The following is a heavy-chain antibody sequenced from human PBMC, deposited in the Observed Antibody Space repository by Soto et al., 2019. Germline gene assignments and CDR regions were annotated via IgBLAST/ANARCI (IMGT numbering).Heavy chain of an antibody. D-gene: IGHD3-10*01. Sequence: EVQLVESGGGSVQPGGSLRLSCAASGFTFSDHSMDWVRQAPGKGLEWAGRIRNRANSYGTDYAAAVKGRFTISRDDSRYSMYLQMTSLRPEDTAVYYCVRVRLGAITRVFDYWGQGTLVTVSS. CDR3: VRVRLGAITRVFDY. CDR1: GFTFSDHS. V-gene: IGHV3-72*01. CDR2: IRNRANSYGT. J-gene: IGHJ4*02.